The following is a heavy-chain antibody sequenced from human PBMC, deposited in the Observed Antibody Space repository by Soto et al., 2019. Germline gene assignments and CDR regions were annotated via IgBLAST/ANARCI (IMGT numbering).Heavy chain of an antibody. V-gene: IGHV4-30-2*01. CDR3: ARLGGDRVLVNGVAIDP. Sequence: QLQLQESGSGLVRPSQALSLICNVSGGSISSGGYSWIWIRQPPGKGLEWIGHISYSGTNYYKPSLKSRDTVSVDTATNQCSLRLSSVTAADTAVYYCARLGGDRVLVNGVAIDPWGQGTLVTVSS. CDR2: ISYSGTN. CDR1: GGSISSGGYS. J-gene: IGHJ5*02. D-gene: IGHD3-3*01.